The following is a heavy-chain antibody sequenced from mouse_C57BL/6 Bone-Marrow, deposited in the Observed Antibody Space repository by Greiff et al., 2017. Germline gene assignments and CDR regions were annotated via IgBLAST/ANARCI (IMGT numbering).Heavy chain of an antibody. CDR1: GYTFTSYW. D-gene: IGHD3-3*01. J-gene: IGHJ3*01. CDR3: AGGDGGFAY. Sequence: QVQLQQPGAELVKPGASVKLSCKASGYTFTSYWMPWVKQRPGQGLEWIGMIHPNSGSTNYNEKFKSKATLTVDKSSGTAYMPLRSLTSEDSAVYDCAGGDGGFAYWGQGTLVTVSA. V-gene: IGHV1-64*01. CDR2: IHPNSGST.